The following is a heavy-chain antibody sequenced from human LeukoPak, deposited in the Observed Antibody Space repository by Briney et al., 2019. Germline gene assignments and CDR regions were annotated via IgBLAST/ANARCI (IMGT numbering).Heavy chain of an antibody. CDR2: IWSDGTHK. Sequence: GGSLRLSCAASGFTFNTYGMHWVRQAPGKGLEWVAVIWSDGTHKYYSDSVKGRLTISRDNSKNTLYLEMNSLRVEDTAVYYCAKSNSESQTTVGNWGQGTLVTVSS. V-gene: IGHV3-33*06. J-gene: IGHJ4*02. CDR3: AKSNSESQTTVGN. D-gene: IGHD1-26*01. CDR1: GFTFNTYG.